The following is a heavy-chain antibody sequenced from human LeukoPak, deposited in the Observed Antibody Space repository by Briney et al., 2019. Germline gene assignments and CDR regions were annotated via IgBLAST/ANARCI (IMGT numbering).Heavy chain of an antibody. CDR2: INPNSGGT. J-gene: IGHJ5*02. D-gene: IGHD1-20*01. CDR1: GYTFTGYY. CDR3: AIYNWNPNWFDP. V-gene: IGHV1-2*02. Sequence: ASVRVSCKASGYTFTGYYMHWVRQAPGQGLEWMGWINPNSGGTNYAQKFQGRVTMTRDTSISTAYMELSRLRSDDTAVYYCAIYNWNPNWFDPWGQGTLVTVSS.